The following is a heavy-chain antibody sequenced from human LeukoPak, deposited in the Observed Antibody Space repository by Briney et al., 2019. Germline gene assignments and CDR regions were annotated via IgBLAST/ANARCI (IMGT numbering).Heavy chain of an antibody. V-gene: IGHV3-21*01. CDR1: GFTFSSYN. Sequence: GGSLRLSCAASGFTFSSYNMNWVRQAPGKGLEWVAYISIGTSFIYYADSVKGRFTISRDNAKNSLYLQVNSLRAEDTAVYYCARDLPERGGDAFDIWGQGTRVTVSS. CDR3: ARDLPERGGDAFDI. CDR2: ISIGTSFI. J-gene: IGHJ3*02. D-gene: IGHD3-16*01.